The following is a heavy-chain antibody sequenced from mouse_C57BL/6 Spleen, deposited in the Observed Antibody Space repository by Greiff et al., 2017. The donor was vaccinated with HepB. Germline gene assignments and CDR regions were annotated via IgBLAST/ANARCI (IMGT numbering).Heavy chain of an antibody. CDR3: ARPGSSSFDY. Sequence: VQLQQSGAELVRPGASVKLSCKASGYTFTDYYINWVKQRPGQGLEWIARIYPGSGNTYYNEKFKGKATLTAEKSSNTAYMQLSSLTSEDSAVYFCARPGSSSFDYWGQGTTLTVSS. D-gene: IGHD1-1*01. CDR2: IYPGSGNT. J-gene: IGHJ2*01. CDR1: GYTFTDYY. V-gene: IGHV1-76*01.